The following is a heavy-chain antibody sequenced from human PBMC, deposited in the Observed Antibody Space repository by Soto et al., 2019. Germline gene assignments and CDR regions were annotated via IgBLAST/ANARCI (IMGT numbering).Heavy chain of an antibody. J-gene: IGHJ4*02. CDR3: ARVSPSYCGGDCAYFDS. D-gene: IGHD2-21*02. CDR2: IFYSGST. V-gene: IGHV4-59*02. CDR1: GGSVNSYY. Sequence: QVQLQESGPGLVRPSETLSLTCTVSGGSVNSYYWSWIRQTPGKRPEWIGYIFYSGSTNSNPSLKGRASMSVDMSKNQVSLRLSSLTAADTAVYYCARVSPSYCGGDCAYFDSWGQGILVTVSS.